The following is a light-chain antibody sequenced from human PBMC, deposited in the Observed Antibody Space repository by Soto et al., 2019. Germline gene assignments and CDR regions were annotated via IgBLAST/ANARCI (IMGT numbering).Light chain of an antibody. CDR1: QSVTTY. CDR3: QKYNSAPLT. CDR2: DAS. J-gene: IGKJ4*01. V-gene: IGKV3-11*01. Sequence: ETVLTQSPATLSLSPGERATLSCRASQSVTTYLAWYQQKPGQAPRLLIYDASTRATGIPARFSGSGSGTDFTLTISSLEPEDVAAYYCQKYNSAPLTFGGGTKVEIK.